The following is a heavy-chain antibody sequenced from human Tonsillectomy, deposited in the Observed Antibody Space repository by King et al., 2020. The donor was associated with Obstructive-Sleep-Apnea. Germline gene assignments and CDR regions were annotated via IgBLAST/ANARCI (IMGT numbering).Heavy chain of an antibody. Sequence: VQLVESGGGVVQPGRSLRLSCAASGFTFSSYPMQWGRQAPGKGLEWVAVISYDGSNKYYADSVKGRFTISRDNYKNTLYLQMNSLRAEDTAEYYCARDRRYCSSTSCYTLYGMDVWGQGTTVTVSS. CDR3: ARDRRYCSSTSCYTLYGMDV. V-gene: IGHV3-30*04. J-gene: IGHJ6*02. CDR1: GFTFSSYP. CDR2: ISYDGSNK. D-gene: IGHD2-2*02.